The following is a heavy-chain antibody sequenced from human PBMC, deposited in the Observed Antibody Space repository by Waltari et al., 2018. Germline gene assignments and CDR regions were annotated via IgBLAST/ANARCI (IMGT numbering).Heavy chain of an antibody. J-gene: IGHJ3*01. D-gene: IGHD3-16*01. CDR3: ARALPMRGGDVFDV. Sequence: EVQLVESGGGLVQPGGSLRLSCAASGFTFSQFSMAWVRQAPGEGLEGVSVINGGGGVTYLADSMRGRFTISRDNSKNTLYLVMNSLRADDTAVYYCARALPMRGGDVFDVWGQGTMLTVSS. V-gene: IGHV3-23*04. CDR2: INGGGGVT. CDR1: GFTFSQFS.